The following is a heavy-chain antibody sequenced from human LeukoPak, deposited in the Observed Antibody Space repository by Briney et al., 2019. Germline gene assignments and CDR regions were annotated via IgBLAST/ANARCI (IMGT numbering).Heavy chain of an antibody. CDR1: GYTFTGYY. J-gene: IGHJ4*02. CDR3: ARAARVATITSVLGY. D-gene: IGHD5-12*01. V-gene: IGHV1-2*02. CDR2: INPNSGGT. Sequence: ASVKISCKASGYTFTGYYMHWVRQAPGQGLEWMGWINPNSGGTNYAQKFQGRVTMTRDTSISTAYMELSRLRSDDTAVYYCARAARVATITSVLGYWGQGTLVTVSS.